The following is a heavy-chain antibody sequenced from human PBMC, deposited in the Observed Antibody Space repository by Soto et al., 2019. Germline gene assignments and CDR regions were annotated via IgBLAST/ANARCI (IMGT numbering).Heavy chain of an antibody. Sequence: SETLSLTCTVSGGYISSYYWSWIRQPPGKGLEWIGYIYYSGSTNYNPSLKSRVTISVDTSKNQFSLKLSSVTAADTAVYYCARDPRYSSRIDAFDIWGQGTMVTVSS. J-gene: IGHJ3*02. V-gene: IGHV4-59*01. CDR3: ARDPRYSSRIDAFDI. CDR2: IYYSGST. CDR1: GGYISSYY. D-gene: IGHD6-13*01.